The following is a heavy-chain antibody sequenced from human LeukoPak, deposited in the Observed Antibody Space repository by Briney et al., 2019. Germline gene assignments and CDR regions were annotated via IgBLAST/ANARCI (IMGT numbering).Heavy chain of an antibody. V-gene: IGHV4-39*01. Sequence: PAETLSLTCTVSGGSISSSGYYWGWIRQPPGKGLEWIASIYYSGSTYYNPSLKSRVTISVDTSKNQLSLKLSSLTAADTAVYYCARHEYSGSYYGLSWFDPWGQGTLVTVSS. CDR2: IYYSGST. J-gene: IGHJ5*02. CDR1: GGSISSSGYY. D-gene: IGHD1-26*01. CDR3: ARHEYSGSYYGLSWFDP.